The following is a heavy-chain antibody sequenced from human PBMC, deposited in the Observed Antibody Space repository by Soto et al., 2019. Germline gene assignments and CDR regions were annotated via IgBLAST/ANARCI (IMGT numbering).Heavy chain of an antibody. CDR1: GYTFTSYD. CDR3: ARGDDFWDYYYYGMDV. Sequence: QVQLVQSGAEVKKPGASVKVSCKASGYTFTSYDINWVRQATGQGLEWMGWMNPNSGNTGYAQKFQGRVTMTRNTSISTAYMELSSLRSEDTAVYYCARGDDFWDYYYYGMDVWGQGTTVTVSS. D-gene: IGHD3-3*01. J-gene: IGHJ6*02. V-gene: IGHV1-8*01. CDR2: MNPNSGNT.